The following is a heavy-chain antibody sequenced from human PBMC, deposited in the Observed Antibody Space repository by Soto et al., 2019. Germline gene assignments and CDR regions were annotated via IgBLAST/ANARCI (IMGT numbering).Heavy chain of an antibody. Sequence: EVQLLESGGGLVQPGGSLRLSCAASGFTFSSYAMSWVRQATGKGLEWVSGISGSGESTYYADSVKGRVTISRDNYKNTLYLQMNSMRAEDTAVYYCAKRIGVRMARGVDFDYWGQGTLVTVSS. CDR1: GFTFSSYA. V-gene: IGHV3-23*01. CDR3: AKRIGVRMARGVDFDY. J-gene: IGHJ4*02. D-gene: IGHD3-10*01. CDR2: ISGSGEST.